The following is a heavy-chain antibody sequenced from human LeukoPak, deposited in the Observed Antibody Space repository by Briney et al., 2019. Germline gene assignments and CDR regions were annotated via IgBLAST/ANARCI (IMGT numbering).Heavy chain of an antibody. V-gene: IGHV3-74*01. CDR3: AREVGDYYDSSGSFGY. D-gene: IGHD3-22*01. CDR2: IKSDGSRT. Sequence: GGSLRLSCAASGFTFSSHRMHWVRQGPGLGLVTVSRIKSDGSRTSYADSVKGRVTISRDSAKNTLYLQMNSLRAEDTAVYYCAREVGDYYDSSGSFGYWGQGTLVTVSS. CDR1: GFTFSSHR. J-gene: IGHJ4*02.